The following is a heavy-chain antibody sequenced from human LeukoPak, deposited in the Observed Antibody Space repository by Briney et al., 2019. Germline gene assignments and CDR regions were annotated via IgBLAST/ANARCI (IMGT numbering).Heavy chain of an antibody. V-gene: IGHV3-48*02. Sequence: GGSLRLSCAASGFTFSSYSMNWVRQAPGKGLEWVSYISSRSSTIYYADSVKGRFTISRDNAKNSLYLQMSSLRDADTAVYYGGGPIGGTVGGGGFDYWGQGTLVTVSS. CDR1: GFTFSSYS. J-gene: IGHJ4*02. D-gene: IGHD3-16*01. CDR3: GGPIGGTVGGGGFDY. CDR2: ISSRSSTI.